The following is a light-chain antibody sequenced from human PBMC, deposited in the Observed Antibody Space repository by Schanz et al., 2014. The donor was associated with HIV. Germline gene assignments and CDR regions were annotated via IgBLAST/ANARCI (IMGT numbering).Light chain of an antibody. CDR1: SNDVGGYNY. Sequence: QSALTQPASVSGSPGQSITISCTGTSNDVGGYNYVSWYQQHSDKAPKLMIYDVSNRPSGVSNRFSGSKSGNTASLTISGLHTDDEADYYCSSYAGSSALLFGGGTKLTVL. CDR2: DVS. J-gene: IGLJ2*01. CDR3: SSYAGSSALL. V-gene: IGLV2-14*03.